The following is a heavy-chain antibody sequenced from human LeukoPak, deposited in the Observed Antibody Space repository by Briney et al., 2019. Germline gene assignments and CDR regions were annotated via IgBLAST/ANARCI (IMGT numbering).Heavy chain of an antibody. D-gene: IGHD4-17*01. J-gene: IGHJ5*02. CDR2: ISGSGGST. CDR1: GFTFSSYA. CDR3: AKDSHYGDYVNWFDP. Sequence: PGGSLRLSCAASGFTFSSYAMSWVRQAPGKGLDWVSAISGSGGSTYYADSVKGRFTISRDNSKNTLYLQMNSLRAEDTAVYYCAKDSHYGDYVNWFDPWGQGTLVTVSS. V-gene: IGHV3-23*01.